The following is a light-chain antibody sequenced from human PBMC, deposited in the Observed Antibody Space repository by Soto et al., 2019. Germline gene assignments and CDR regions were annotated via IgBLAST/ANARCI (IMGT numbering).Light chain of an antibody. V-gene: IGKV3-20*01. CDR2: GAS. J-gene: IGKJ2*01. Sequence: ENVLTQSPGTLSMSPGERATLSCRASQSISSNFLAWYQQKLGQAPRLLIYGASNRIPGVPDRFSGSGSGTDFTLTISRLEPEDFAVYYCQQYGSSYAFGQGTKLDIK. CDR1: QSISSNF. CDR3: QQYGSSYA.